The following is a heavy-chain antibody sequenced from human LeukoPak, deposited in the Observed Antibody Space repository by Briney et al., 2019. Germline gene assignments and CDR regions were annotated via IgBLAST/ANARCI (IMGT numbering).Heavy chain of an antibody. CDR1: GVTFSNYW. D-gene: IGHD3-10*01. CDR3: VRGGAISDYGSDC. J-gene: IGHJ4*02. Sequence: AGGSLRLSCAASGVTFSNYWMHWLRQAPGKGLVWVSRLNVHGSDTHYADSVKGRFTISRVNAKNMLYLQMNSLRVEDTAVYYCVRGGAISDYGSDCWGQGTLVTVSS. V-gene: IGHV3-74*01. CDR2: LNVHGSDT.